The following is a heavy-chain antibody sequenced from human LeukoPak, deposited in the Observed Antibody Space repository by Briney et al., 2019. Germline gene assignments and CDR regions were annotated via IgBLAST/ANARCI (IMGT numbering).Heavy chain of an antibody. D-gene: IGHD5-12*01. J-gene: IGHJ6*03. CDR1: GFTFSSYS. V-gene: IGHV3-21*01. CDR3: AKGGGYEAQYYYYYLDV. CDR2: ISSSSIYI. Sequence: GGSLRLSCAGSGFTFSSYSMHWVRQAPGKGLEWVSSISSSSIYIYYADSLKGRFTISRDNSKNTLYLQMKSLRAEDTAVYYCAKGGGYEAQYYYYYLDVWGKGTTVTISS.